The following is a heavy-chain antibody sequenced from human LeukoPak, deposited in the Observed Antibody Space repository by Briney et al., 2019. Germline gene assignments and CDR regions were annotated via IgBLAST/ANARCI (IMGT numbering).Heavy chain of an antibody. J-gene: IGHJ4*02. V-gene: IGHV4-34*01. D-gene: IGHD6-19*01. CDR2: INHSGST. Sequence: SETLSLTCAVYGGSFSGYYWSWIRQPPGKGLEWIGEINHSGSTNYNPSLKSRVTISVDTSKNQFSVNLSSVTAADTAVYYCARHGQSLAGNFDYWGQGTLATVSS. CDR3: ARHGQSLAGNFDY. CDR1: GGSFSGYY.